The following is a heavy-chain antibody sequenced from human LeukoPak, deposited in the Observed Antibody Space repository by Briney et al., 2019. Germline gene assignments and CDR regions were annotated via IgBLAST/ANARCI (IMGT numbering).Heavy chain of an antibody. J-gene: IGHJ4*02. CDR1: GFTFTDYY. CDR3: SRDRDSSGSWEINFDY. V-gene: IGHV3-7*01. CDR2: IKHDGSDQ. Sequence: GGSLRLSCAASGFTFTDYYMSWIRQAPGKGLEWVASIKHDGSDQYYVDSVKGRFTISRDDAKNSVYLQMNGLRAEDTAVYYCSRDRDSSGSWEINFDYWGQGTLVTVSS. D-gene: IGHD6-13*01.